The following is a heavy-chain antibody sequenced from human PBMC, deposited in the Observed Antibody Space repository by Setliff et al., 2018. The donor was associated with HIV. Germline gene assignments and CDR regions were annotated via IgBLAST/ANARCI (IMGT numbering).Heavy chain of an antibody. CDR3: ARLKSGSLGGYVDY. D-gene: IGHD3-10*01. J-gene: IGHJ4*02. CDR2: IYYSGST. CDR1: SGSISSSTYY. Sequence: KTSETLSLTCTVSSGSISSSTYYWGWIRQPPGKGLEWIGSIYYSGSTYYNPSLKSRVTISVDTSKNQFSLNLSSVTAADTAVYYCARLKSGSLGGYVDYWGQGTLVTVSS. V-gene: IGHV4-39*07.